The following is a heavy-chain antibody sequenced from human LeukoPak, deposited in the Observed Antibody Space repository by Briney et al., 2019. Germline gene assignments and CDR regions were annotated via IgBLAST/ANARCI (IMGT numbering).Heavy chain of an antibody. Sequence: ASVKVSCKASGYTFTSYGISWVRQALGQGLEWMGWISAYNGNTNYAQKLQGRVTMTTDTSTSTAYMELRSLRSDDTAVYYCARDHVDTAMVTFRIWGQGTMVTVSS. CDR3: ARDHVDTAMVTFRI. J-gene: IGHJ3*02. CDR1: GYTFTSYG. V-gene: IGHV1-18*01. D-gene: IGHD5-18*01. CDR2: ISAYNGNT.